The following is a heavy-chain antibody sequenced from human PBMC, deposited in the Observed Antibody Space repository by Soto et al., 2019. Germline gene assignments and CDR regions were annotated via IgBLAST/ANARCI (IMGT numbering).Heavy chain of an antibody. CDR2: IWYDGSNK. Sequence: GGSLRLSCAASGFTFSSYGMHWVRQAPGKGLEWVAVIWYDGSNKYYADSVKGRFTISRDNSKKTLYLQMNSLRAEETAVYYCAREMIYYCSSTSCHPAAYYYYYYMDVWGKGTTVTVSS. V-gene: IGHV3-33*01. CDR1: GFTFSSYG. D-gene: IGHD2-2*01. CDR3: AREMIYYCSSTSCHPAAYYYYYYMDV. J-gene: IGHJ6*03.